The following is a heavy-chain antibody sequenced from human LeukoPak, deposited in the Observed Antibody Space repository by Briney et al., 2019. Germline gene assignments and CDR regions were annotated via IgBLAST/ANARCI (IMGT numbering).Heavy chain of an antibody. D-gene: IGHD2-15*01. CDR2: INHSGGT. J-gene: IGHJ4*02. V-gene: IGHV4-34*01. Sequence: SETLSLTCAVYGGPLSGYYWSWIRQPPGKGLEWIGEINHSGGTDYSPSLRSRVTISLDTSKNQFSLTLNSVTAADTAVYYCAKDYCSGGSCYADYWGQGTLVTVSS. CDR1: GGPLSGYY. CDR3: AKDYCSGGSCYADY.